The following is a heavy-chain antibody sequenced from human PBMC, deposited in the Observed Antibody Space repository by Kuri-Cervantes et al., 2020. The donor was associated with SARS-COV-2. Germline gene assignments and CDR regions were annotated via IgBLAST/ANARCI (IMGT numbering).Heavy chain of an antibody. CDR3: ATYRGAALDY. J-gene: IGHJ4*02. V-gene: IGHV1-18*01. CDR1: GGTLNTYS. Sequence: ASVKVSCKASGGTLNTYSFSWVRQAPGQGLEWMGWISAYNGNTNYAQKLQGRVTMTTDTSTSTAYMELRSLRSDDTAVYYCATYRGAALDYWGQGTLVTVSS. CDR2: ISAYNGNT. D-gene: IGHD6-6*01.